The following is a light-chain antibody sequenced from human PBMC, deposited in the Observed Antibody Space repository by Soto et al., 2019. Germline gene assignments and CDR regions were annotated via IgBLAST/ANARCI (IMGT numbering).Light chain of an antibody. Sequence: QSALTQPASVSGSPGRSVTISCTATGDDVGAYNYVSWYQQHPGRAPKLIIFDVFNRPSGVSNRFSGSRSGKTASLTISGLQPDDEAHYYCCSYTSGSTSVVFGGRTKLTVL. CDR2: DVF. CDR3: CSYTSGSTSVV. J-gene: IGLJ2*01. V-gene: IGLV2-14*03. CDR1: GDDVGAYNY.